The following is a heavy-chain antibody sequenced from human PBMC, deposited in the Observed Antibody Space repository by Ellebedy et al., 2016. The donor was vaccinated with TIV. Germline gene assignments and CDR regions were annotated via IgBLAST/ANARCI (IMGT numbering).Heavy chain of an antibody. CDR1: GFSFASYG. CDR2: ISTYNGKT. V-gene: IGHV1-18*01. J-gene: IGHJ3*02. CDR3: ARSSGWSKVYGTFDI. Sequence: ASVKVSXXASGFSFASYGINWVRQAPGQGLEWMGWISTYNGKTESAQKFQGRVTMTTSASRTTVYMELRSLRSDDTAVYYCARSSGWSKVYGTFDIWGQGTMVTVSS. D-gene: IGHD2-15*01.